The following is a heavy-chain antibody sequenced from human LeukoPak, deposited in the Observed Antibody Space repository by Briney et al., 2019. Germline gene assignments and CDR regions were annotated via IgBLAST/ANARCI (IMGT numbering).Heavy chain of an antibody. CDR2: IYWDGDK. CDR3: ALRSCLYCSGGSCYSY. V-gene: IGHV2-5*02. J-gene: IGHJ4*02. CDR1: GFSLNTSGVG. Sequence: SGPTLVKPTRTLTLTCTLSGFSLNTSGVGVGWIRQPPGKALEWLALIYWDGDKRYSPSLKSRLTNTKDTSKNQVVLTMTNMDLHHLATDYCALRSCLYCSGGSCYSYWGQGTLVTVSS. D-gene: IGHD2-15*01.